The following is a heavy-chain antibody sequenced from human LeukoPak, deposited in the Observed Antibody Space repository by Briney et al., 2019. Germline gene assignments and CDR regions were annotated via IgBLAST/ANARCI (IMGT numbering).Heavy chain of an antibody. D-gene: IGHD3-16*02. CDR1: GGSSICYY. Sequence: SETLSLTCAVYGGSSICYYRSWIRHPPGKGLEWMGETNHSGSTNYNPSPKRRVTISVDTSKNQFSLNLHSMTAADTAVYYCARDRVITFAGVIVTNWFDPWGAGTLVTVSS. V-gene: IGHV4-34*01. J-gene: IGHJ5*02. CDR2: TNHSGST. CDR3: ARDRVITFAGVIVTNWFDP.